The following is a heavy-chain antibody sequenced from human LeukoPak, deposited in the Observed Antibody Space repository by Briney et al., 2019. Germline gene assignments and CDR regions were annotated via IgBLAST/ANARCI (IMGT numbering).Heavy chain of an antibody. Sequence: GGSLRLSCAASGFTFDDYAMHWVRQAPGKGLEWVSLISWDGGSTYYADSVKGRFTISRDNSKNSLYLQMNSLRAEDTALYYCAKDIVGDRGSSAKTNGIDAFDIWGQGTMVTVSS. D-gene: IGHD2-2*01. CDR1: GFTFDDYA. V-gene: IGHV3-43D*03. CDR2: ISWDGGST. J-gene: IGHJ3*02. CDR3: AKDIVGDRGSSAKTNGIDAFDI.